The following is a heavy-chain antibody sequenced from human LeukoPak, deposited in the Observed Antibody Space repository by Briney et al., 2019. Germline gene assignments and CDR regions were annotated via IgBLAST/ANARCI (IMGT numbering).Heavy chain of an antibody. CDR3: TTEAVYSGSLTGNYYYYYMDV. CDR2: IKSKTDGGTT. D-gene: IGHD1-26*01. Sequence: GGSLRLSCAASGFTFSNAWMSWVRQAPGKGLEWVGRIKSKTDGGTTDYAAPVKGRFTISRDDSQNKLYLQMNSLKTEDTAVYYCTTEAVYSGSLTGNYYYYYMDVWGKGTTVTVSS. CDR1: GFTFSNAW. J-gene: IGHJ6*03. V-gene: IGHV3-15*01.